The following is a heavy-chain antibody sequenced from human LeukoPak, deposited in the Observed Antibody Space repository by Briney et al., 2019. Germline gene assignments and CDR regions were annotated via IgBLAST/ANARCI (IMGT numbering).Heavy chain of an antibody. D-gene: IGHD4-23*01. CDR2: ISHSGTI. V-gene: IGHV4-39*01. J-gene: IGHJ5*02. CDR1: GGSISSSNSY. Sequence: SETLSLTCIVSGGSISSSNSYWDWIRQPPGRGLEWIGDISHSGTINYNPSLRTRVTISADTSKNQFSLKLNSVTAADTAVYYCATHVRCGNGFDPWGQGTLVTVSS. CDR3: ATHVRCGNGFDP.